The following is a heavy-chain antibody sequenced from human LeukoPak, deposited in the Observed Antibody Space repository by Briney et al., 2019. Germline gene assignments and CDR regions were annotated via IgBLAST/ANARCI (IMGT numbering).Heavy chain of an antibody. CDR2: IRSKANSYAT. Sequence: GGSLRLSCAASGFTFSGSAMHWVRQASGKGLEWVGRIRSKANSYATAYAASVKGRFTISRDDSKNTAYLQMNSLKTEDTAVYYCARAPNSGTLGEDYWGQGTLVTVSS. D-gene: IGHD1-26*01. V-gene: IGHV3-73*01. CDR1: GFTFSGSA. CDR3: ARAPNSGTLGEDY. J-gene: IGHJ4*02.